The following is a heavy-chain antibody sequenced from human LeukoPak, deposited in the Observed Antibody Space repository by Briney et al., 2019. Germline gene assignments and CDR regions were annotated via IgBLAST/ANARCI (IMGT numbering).Heavy chain of an antibody. CDR3: ARDQYCSSTSCTSYYYYGMDV. V-gene: IGHV4-31*03. Sequence: SQTLSLTCTASGGSISSGGYYWSWIRQHPGKGLEWIGYIYYSGSTYYNPSLKSRVTISVDTSKNQFSLKLSSVTAADTAVYYCARDQYCSSTSCTSYYYYGMDVWGKGTTVTVSS. J-gene: IGHJ6*04. CDR1: GGSISSGGYY. D-gene: IGHD2-2*01. CDR2: IYYSGST.